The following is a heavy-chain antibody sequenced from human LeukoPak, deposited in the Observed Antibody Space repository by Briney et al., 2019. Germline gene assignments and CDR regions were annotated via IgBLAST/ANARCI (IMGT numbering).Heavy chain of an antibody. CDR2: IYTSGST. J-gene: IGHJ4*02. CDR3: ATTRLDILTGYYFDY. CDR1: GVSISSYY. V-gene: IGHV4-4*07. Sequence: SETLSLTCTVSGVSISSYYWSWIRQPAGKGLEWIGRIYTSGSTNYNPSLKSRVTMSVDTSKNQFSLKLSSVTAADTAVYYCATTRLDILTGYYFDYWGQGTLVTVSS. D-gene: IGHD3-9*01.